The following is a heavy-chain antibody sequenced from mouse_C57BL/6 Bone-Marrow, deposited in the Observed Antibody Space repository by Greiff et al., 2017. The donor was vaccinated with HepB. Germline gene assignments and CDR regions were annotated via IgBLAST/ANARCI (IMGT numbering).Heavy chain of an antibody. CDR1: GYTFTSDW. CDR3: EIYYGSSYWFAY. D-gene: IGHD1-1*01. Sequence: VKLQQPGAELVRPGTSVKLSCKASGYTFTSDWMHWVKQRPGQGLEWIGLIDPSDSYTNYNQKFKGKATLTVDTSSSTAYMQLSSLTSEDSAVYYCEIYYGSSYWFAYWGQGTLVTVSA. V-gene: IGHV1-59*01. CDR2: IDPSDSYT. J-gene: IGHJ3*01.